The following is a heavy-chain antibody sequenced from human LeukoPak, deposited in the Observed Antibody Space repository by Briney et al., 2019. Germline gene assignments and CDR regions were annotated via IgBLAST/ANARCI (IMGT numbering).Heavy chain of an antibody. CDR3: ARLRRYCSSTSCPKTLDV. Sequence: SETLSLTCAVNGGSFSAYYWNWIRQPPGKGLEWIGEINHGGTTNYNPSLKSRLTISVDTSQNQFSLKLSSVTAADTAVYYCARLRRYCSSTSCPKTLDVWGKGTTVTVSS. V-gene: IGHV4-34*01. D-gene: IGHD2-2*01. CDR1: GGSFSAYY. CDR2: INHGGTT. J-gene: IGHJ6*04.